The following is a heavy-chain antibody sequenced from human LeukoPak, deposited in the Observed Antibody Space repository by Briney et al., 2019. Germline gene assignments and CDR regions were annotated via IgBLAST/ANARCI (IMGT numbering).Heavy chain of an antibody. Sequence: GGSLRLSCAASGFAFSSYSMNWVRQAPGKGLEWISYIGSSGSPTHYADSVGGRFTISRDNAKNSLYLQMNSLRDEDTAVYFCARRPYSDTSGRLSDVWGQGTTVTVSS. CDR3: ARRPYSDTSGRLSDV. CDR1: GFAFSSYS. V-gene: IGHV3-48*02. J-gene: IGHJ6*02. D-gene: IGHD3-22*01. CDR2: IGSSGSPT.